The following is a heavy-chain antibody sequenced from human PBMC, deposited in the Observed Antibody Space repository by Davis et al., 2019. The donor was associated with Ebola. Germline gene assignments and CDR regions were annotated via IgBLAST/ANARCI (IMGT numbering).Heavy chain of an antibody. CDR1: GGTFSSYD. Sequence: AASVKVSCKASGGTFSSYDINWVRQATGQGLEWMGWMNPNSGNTGYAQKLQGRVTMTTDTSTSTAYMELRSLRSDDTAVYYCARDSRWLQLRGYYFDYWGQGTLVTVSS. V-gene: IGHV1-8*02. CDR2: MNPNSGNT. J-gene: IGHJ4*02. D-gene: IGHD5-24*01. CDR3: ARDSRWLQLRGYYFDY.